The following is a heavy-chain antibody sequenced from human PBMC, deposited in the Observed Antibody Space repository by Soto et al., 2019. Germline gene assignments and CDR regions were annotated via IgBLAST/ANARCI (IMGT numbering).Heavy chain of an antibody. J-gene: IGHJ6*02. CDR3: ARNRRIAVEMDV. D-gene: IGHD2-21*01. V-gene: IGHV3-21*04. CDR2: IASRSNYI. CDR1: GFTFSDYN. Sequence: GGSLRLSCVASGFTFSDYNMNWLRQTPGKGLEWVSSIASRSNYIYYADSLKGRFTVSRDNARNSLYLQVDNLRAEDTAVFYCARNRRIAVEMDVWGQGTTVTVSS.